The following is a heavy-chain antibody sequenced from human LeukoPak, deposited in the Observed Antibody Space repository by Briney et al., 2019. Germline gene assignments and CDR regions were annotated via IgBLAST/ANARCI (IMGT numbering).Heavy chain of an antibody. CDR3: ARSSYYDFWSGYYYFDY. J-gene: IGHJ4*02. D-gene: IGHD3-3*01. CDR1: GGSISSYY. CDR2: IYYSGST. Sequence: SETLSLTCTVSGGSISSYYWSWIRQPPGKGLEWIGYIYYSGSTNYNPSLKSRVTISVDTSKNQFSLKLSSVTAADTAVYYCARSSYYDFWSGYYYFDYWGQGTLVTVSS. V-gene: IGHV4-59*01.